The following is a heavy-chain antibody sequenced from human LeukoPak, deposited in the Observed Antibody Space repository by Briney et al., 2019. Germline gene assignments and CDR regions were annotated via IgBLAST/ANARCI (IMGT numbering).Heavy chain of an antibody. J-gene: IGHJ4*02. CDR2: ISSSSSYI. CDR1: GFTFSSYS. V-gene: IGHV3-21*01. Sequence: GGSLRLSCAASGFTFSSYSMNWVRQAPGKGLEWVSSISSSSSYIYYADSVKGRFTISRDNDKNSLYLQMNSPRAEDTAVYYCARENGSGKDYWGQGTLVTVSS. CDR3: ARENGSGKDY. D-gene: IGHD3-10*01.